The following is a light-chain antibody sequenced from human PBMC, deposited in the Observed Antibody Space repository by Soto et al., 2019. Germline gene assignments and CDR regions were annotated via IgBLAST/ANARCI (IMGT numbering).Light chain of an antibody. Sequence: QSVLTHPPSVSAAPEQRGTISCSGSSSNIGKNYVSWYQQLPGTPPKLLIHENNKRPSGIPDRFSGAKSGTSATLGITGLQTGDEADYYCGTWDSSLGAVLFGGGTKLTVL. CDR1: SSNIGKNY. V-gene: IGLV1-51*02. CDR2: ENN. J-gene: IGLJ2*01. CDR3: GTWDSSLGAVL.